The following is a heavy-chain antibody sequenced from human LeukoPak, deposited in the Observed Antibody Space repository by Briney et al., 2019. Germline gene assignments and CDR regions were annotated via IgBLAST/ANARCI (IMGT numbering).Heavy chain of an antibody. J-gene: IGHJ4*02. D-gene: IGHD1-26*01. CDR2: ISSSGSII. Sequence: GGSLRLSCAASGFTFSDYYMSWIRQAPGKGLEWVSYISSSGSIIYYADSVKGRFTILRDNAKNSLYLQMNSLRAEDTAVYYCARRRDSGSLQHFDYWGQGTLVTVSS. CDR1: GFTFSDYY. CDR3: ARRRDSGSLQHFDY. V-gene: IGHV3-11*01.